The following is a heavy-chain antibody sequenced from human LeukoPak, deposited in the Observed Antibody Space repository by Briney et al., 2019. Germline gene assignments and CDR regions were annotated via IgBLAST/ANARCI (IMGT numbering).Heavy chain of an antibody. CDR2: INSDGSST. CDR1: GFTFSSYW. CDR3: ARSKYYYGSSGYFTYYFDY. D-gene: IGHD3-22*01. J-gene: IGHJ4*02. V-gene: IGHV3-74*01. Sequence: GGSLRLSCVASGFTFSSYWMHWVRQAPGKGLVWVSRINSDGSSTSYADSVKGRFTISRDNAKNTLYLQMNSLRAEDTAVYYCARSKYYYGSSGYFTYYFDYWGQGTLVTVSS.